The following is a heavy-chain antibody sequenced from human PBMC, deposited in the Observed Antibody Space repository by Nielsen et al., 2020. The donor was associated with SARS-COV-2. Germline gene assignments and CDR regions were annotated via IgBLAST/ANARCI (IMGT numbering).Heavy chain of an antibody. Sequence: ASVKVSCKVSGYTLTELSMHWVRQAPGKGLEWMGGFDPEDGETIYAQKFQGRVTMTEDTSTDTAYIELSSLRSEDTAVYYCRVVPAAIPYYYYGMDVWGQGTTVTVSS. CDR2: FDPEDGET. CDR1: GYTLTELS. V-gene: IGHV1-24*01. J-gene: IGHJ6*02. CDR3: RVVPAAIPYYYYGMDV. D-gene: IGHD2-2*01.